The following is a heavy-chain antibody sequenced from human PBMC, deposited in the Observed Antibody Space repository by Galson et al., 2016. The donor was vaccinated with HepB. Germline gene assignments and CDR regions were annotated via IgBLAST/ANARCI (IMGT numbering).Heavy chain of an antibody. CDR3: AKGGGVKTPLKN. V-gene: IGHV3-23*01. CDR1: GFTFSSSA. Sequence: SLRLSCAASGFTFSSSAMAWVHQAPGKGLEWVSAINENGGATYYADSVKGRFTISRDNSKNTLYLQMNSLRADDTAVYFCAKGGGVKTPLKNWGQGTLVTVSS. CDR2: INENGGAT. D-gene: IGHD3-16*01. J-gene: IGHJ4*02.